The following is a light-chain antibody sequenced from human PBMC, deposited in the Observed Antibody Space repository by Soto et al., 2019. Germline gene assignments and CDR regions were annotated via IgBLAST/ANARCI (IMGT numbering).Light chain of an antibody. Sequence: QSVLTQPASMSGSPGQSITISCTGTSSDVGGYNYVSWYQQHPDKAPKLMIYEVSNRPSGVSNRFSGSKSGNTASLTISGLQAEDEADYYCSSYTSSSTLYVFGTGTKVTVL. CDR2: EVS. CDR1: SSDVGGYNY. V-gene: IGLV2-14*01. CDR3: SSYTSSSTLYV. J-gene: IGLJ1*01.